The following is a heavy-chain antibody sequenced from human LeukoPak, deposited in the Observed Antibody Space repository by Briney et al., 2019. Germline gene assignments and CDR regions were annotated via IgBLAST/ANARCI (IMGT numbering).Heavy chain of an antibody. CDR3: ARDRGVSGWRHRGFDY. CDR2: IIPIFGTA. V-gene: IGHV1-69*05. Sequence: SVKVSCKASGGTFSSYAISWVRQAPGQGLEWMGRIIPIFGTANYAQKFQGRVTITTDESTNTAYMELSSLRSEDTAVYYCARDRGVSGWRHRGFDYWGQGTLVTVSS. D-gene: IGHD6-19*01. CDR1: GGTFSSYA. J-gene: IGHJ4*02.